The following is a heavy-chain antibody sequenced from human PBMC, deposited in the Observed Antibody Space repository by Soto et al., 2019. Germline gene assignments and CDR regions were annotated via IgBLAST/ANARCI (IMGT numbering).Heavy chain of an antibody. Sequence: EVELVETGGGWIQPGGSLRLSCAASGFSVSYNYMSWVRQTPGKGLEWISVIFRDGTTYYADSVKGRFTISRDTSKNTRHLQMNSLRGDDTAVYYCAIASEAPAIYGFGYYFGAFDIWGQGAMVTVSS. D-gene: IGHD3-22*01. CDR3: AIASEAPAIYGFGYYFGAFDI. V-gene: IGHV3-53*02. CDR1: GFSVSYNY. J-gene: IGHJ3*02. CDR2: IFRDGTT.